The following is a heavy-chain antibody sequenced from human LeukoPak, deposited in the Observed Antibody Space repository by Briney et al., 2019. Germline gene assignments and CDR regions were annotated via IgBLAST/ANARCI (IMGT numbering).Heavy chain of an antibody. CDR3: ARAANMIASNMHFDY. V-gene: IGHV3-30*04. Sequence: GRSLRLSCAASGFTFSSYAMHWVRQAPGKGLEWVAVISYDGSHQYYADSVKGRFTISRDNSKNTLYLQINSLRPEDTAVFYCARAANMIASNMHFDYWGQGALVTASS. D-gene: IGHD3-22*01. J-gene: IGHJ4*02. CDR2: ISYDGSHQ. CDR1: GFTFSSYA.